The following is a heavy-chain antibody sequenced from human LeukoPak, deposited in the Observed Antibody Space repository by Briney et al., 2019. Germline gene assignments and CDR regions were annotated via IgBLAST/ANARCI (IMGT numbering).Heavy chain of an antibody. CDR3: ARDHTVYYYDSSGYPGDAFDI. V-gene: IGHV3-20*04. D-gene: IGHD3-22*01. CDR2: INWNGGST. Sequence: PGGSLRLSCAASGFTFDDYGMSWVRQAPGKGLEWVSGINWNGGSTGYADSVKGRFTISRDNAKNSLYLQMNSLRAEDTALYYCARDHTVYYYDSSGYPGDAFDIWGQGTMVTVSS. J-gene: IGHJ3*02. CDR1: GFTFDDYG.